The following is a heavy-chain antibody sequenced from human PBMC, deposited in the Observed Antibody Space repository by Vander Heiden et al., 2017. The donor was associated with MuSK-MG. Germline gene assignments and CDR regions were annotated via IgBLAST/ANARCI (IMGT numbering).Heavy chain of an antibody. D-gene: IGHD2-15*01. V-gene: IGHV3-66*01. Sequence: EVQLVESGGGLVQPGGSLRLSCAASAFTVSSNYMSWVGQAPGKGLKWVSVIYSGGSTYYADSVKGRFTISRDNSKNTLYLQMNSLRAEDTAVYYCARDRSHCSGGSCYHWYFDLWGRGTLVTVSS. CDR2: IYSGGST. J-gene: IGHJ2*01. CDR3: ARDRSHCSGGSCYHWYFDL. CDR1: AFTVSSNY.